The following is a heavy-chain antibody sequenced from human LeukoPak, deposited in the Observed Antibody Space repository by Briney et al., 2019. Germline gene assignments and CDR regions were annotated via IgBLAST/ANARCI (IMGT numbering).Heavy chain of an antibody. V-gene: IGHV4-59*01. CDR2: IYYSGST. J-gene: IGHJ4*02. CDR3: ARHPLNYYGSGSYLDY. CDR1: GGSISSYY. D-gene: IGHD3-10*01. Sequence: SETLSLTCTVSGGSISSYYWSWIRQPPGKGLEWIGYIYYSGSTNYNPSLKSRVTISVDTSKNQFSLKLSSVTAADTAVYYCARHPLNYYGSGSYLDYWGQGTLVTVSS.